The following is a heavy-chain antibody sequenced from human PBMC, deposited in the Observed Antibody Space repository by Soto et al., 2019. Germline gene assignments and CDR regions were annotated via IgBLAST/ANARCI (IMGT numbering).Heavy chain of an antibody. D-gene: IGHD6-25*01. J-gene: IGHJ6*02. Sequence: QVQLVQSGAEVKKPGSSVKVSCQASGGTFNNFAFTWVRQAPGQGLEWLGGIMPVFHTTNIAQTFQDRIKVTGDDFTTTVYMEMTSLRYDDTAVYYCATATISPVSATLYHYGMDVWGQGTTVTVSS. V-gene: IGHV1-69*01. CDR2: IMPVFHTT. CDR1: GGTFNNFA. CDR3: ATATISPVSATLYHYGMDV.